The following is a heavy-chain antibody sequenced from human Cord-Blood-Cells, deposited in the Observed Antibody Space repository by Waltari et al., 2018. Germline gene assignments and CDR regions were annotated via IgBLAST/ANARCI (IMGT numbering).Heavy chain of an antibody. CDR3: ARGAGSSWYYYYGMDV. CDR2: RNPNSGHT. V-gene: IGHV1-8*03. CDR1: GYTFTSYD. J-gene: IGHJ6*02. Sequence: QVQLVQSGAEVKKPGASVKVSCKASGYTFTSYDINWVRQATGQGLEWMGWRNPNSGHTGYAQKCQGRVTSTRNTSISTAYMGLSSLRSEDTAVYYCARGAGSSWYYYYGMDVWGQGTTVTVSS. D-gene: IGHD6-13*01.